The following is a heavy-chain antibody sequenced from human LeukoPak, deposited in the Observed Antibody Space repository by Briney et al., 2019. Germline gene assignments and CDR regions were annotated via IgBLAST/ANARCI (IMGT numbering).Heavy chain of an antibody. Sequence: GGSLRLSCAASGFTFSSYWMHWVRQAPGKGLVWVSRINTDGSSTSYADSVKGRFTISRDNAKNTLYLQMNSLRAEDTAIYYCAKGSGSYKGIDYWGQGALVTVSS. J-gene: IGHJ4*02. CDR1: GFTFSSYW. CDR2: INTDGSST. V-gene: IGHV3-74*01. CDR3: AKGSGSYKGIDY. D-gene: IGHD3-10*01.